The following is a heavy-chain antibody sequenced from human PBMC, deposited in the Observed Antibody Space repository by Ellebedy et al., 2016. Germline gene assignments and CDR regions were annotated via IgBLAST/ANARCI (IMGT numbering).Heavy chain of an antibody. CDR2: VYSSGST. CDR1: RFTFNNYA. CDR3: ARGNYVDY. V-gene: IGHV4-4*07. J-gene: IGHJ4*02. Sequence: GSLRLXXAASRFTFNNYAMNWIRQPAGKGLEWIGRVYSSGSTNYNPSLKSRVTMSVDTSKNQFSLNLSSVTAADTAVYYCARGNYVDYWGQGTLVTVAS.